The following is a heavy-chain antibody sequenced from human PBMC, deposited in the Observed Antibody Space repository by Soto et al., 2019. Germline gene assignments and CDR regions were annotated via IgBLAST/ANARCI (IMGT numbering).Heavy chain of an antibody. Sequence: EEQLVESGGGLVQPGGSLRLSCAASGFTFSSYWMHWVRQAPGKGLVWVSRINPDGSITTYADSVKGRFTISRDNAKNTLYLQMNSLRGDDTAVHYCARVPTGRYGVWNSWGQGTLVTVSS. J-gene: IGHJ4*02. V-gene: IGHV3-74*03. CDR1: GFTFSSYW. CDR2: INPDGSIT. D-gene: IGHD3-16*01. CDR3: ARVPTGRYGVWNS.